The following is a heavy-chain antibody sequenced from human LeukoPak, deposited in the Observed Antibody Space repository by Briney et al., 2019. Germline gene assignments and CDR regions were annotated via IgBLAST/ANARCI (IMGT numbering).Heavy chain of an antibody. V-gene: IGHV3-13*01. CDR1: GFTFSSYD. D-gene: IGHD6-13*01. J-gene: IGHJ2*01. CDR3: ARNPQRIAAAPRDWYFDL. Sequence: GGSLRLSCAASGFTFSSYDMHWVRQATGKGLEWVSAIGTAGDTYYPGSVKGRFTISRENAKNSLYLQMNSLRAGDTAVYYCARNPQRIAAAPRDWYFDLWGRGTLVTVSS. CDR2: IGTAGDT.